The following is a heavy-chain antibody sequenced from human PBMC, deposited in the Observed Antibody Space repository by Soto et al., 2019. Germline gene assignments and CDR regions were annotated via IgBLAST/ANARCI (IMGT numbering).Heavy chain of an antibody. Sequence: SETLSLTCTVSGGSISSYYWSWIRQPPGKGLEWIGYIYYSGSTNYNPSLKSRVTISVDTSKNQFSLKLSSVTAADTAVYYCARAPHYDFWSGYSSYLDYWGQGTLVTVSS. CDR1: GGSISSYY. CDR2: IYYSGST. J-gene: IGHJ4*02. D-gene: IGHD3-3*01. V-gene: IGHV4-59*01. CDR3: ARAPHYDFWSGYSSYLDY.